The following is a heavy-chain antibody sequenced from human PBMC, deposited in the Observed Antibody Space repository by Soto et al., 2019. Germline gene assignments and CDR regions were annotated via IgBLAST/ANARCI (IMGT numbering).Heavy chain of an antibody. Sequence: EVQLVESGGGLVQPGGSLRLSCAASGFPFSDHYMEWVRQAPGKGLEWVGRIRNKANSYNTEYAASGKGRCTISSDDSRTALYLQMNSLKPDDTAVFYCARYSWSYSRSLDYWVQGTPVIRSS. J-gene: IGHJ4*02. CDR3: ARYSWSYSRSLDY. CDR2: IRNKANSYNT. CDR1: GFPFSDHY. V-gene: IGHV3-72*01. D-gene: IGHD1-26*01.